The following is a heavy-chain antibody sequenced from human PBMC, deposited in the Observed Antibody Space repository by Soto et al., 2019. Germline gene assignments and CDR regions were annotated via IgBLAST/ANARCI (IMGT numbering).Heavy chain of an antibody. D-gene: IGHD2-15*01. V-gene: IGHV3-23*01. Sequence: GSLRLSCAASGFTFSSYAMSWVRQAPGKGLEWVSAISGSGGSTYYADSVKGRFTISRDNSKNTLYLQMNSLRAEDTAVYYCAKVGVYRNYYYYMDVWGKGTTVTVSS. CDR2: ISGSGGST. CDR3: AKVGVYRNYYYYMDV. CDR1: GFTFSSYA. J-gene: IGHJ6*03.